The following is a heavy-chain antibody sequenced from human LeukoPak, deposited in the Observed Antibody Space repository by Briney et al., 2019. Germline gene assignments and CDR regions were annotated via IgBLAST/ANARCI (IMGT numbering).Heavy chain of an antibody. Sequence: GGSLRLSCAASGFTFSSYSMNWVRQAPGKGLEWVSAISGSGGSTYYADSVKGRFTISRDNSKNTLYLQMNSLRAEDTAVYYCASQPTGTISDYYYYMDVWGKGTTVTVSS. D-gene: IGHD1-7*01. CDR3: ASQPTGTISDYYYYMDV. CDR2: ISGSGGST. CDR1: GFTFSSYS. J-gene: IGHJ6*03. V-gene: IGHV3-23*01.